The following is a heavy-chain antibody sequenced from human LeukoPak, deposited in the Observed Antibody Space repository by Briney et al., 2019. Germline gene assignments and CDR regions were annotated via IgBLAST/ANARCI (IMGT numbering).Heavy chain of an antibody. J-gene: IGHJ3*01. CDR2: IYTSGTSAST. CDR1: DGSIGSSNYS. V-gene: IGHV4-61*02. CDR3: ARDYRLEGAFDF. Sequence: PSQTLSLTRTVSDGSIGSSNYSWSWIRQPAGKGLEWIGRIYTSGTSASTNSNPSLKSRVTISLDTSKNQFSLILSSVTAADTAVYYCARDYRLEGAFDFWGQGTMVTVSS. D-gene: IGHD1-1*01.